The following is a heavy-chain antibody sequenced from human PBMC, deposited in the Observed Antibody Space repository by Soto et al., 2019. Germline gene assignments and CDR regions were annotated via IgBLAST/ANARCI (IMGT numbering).Heavy chain of an antibody. CDR1: GFSLSSYA. D-gene: IGHD4-17*01. CDR2: MTDTGSNV. V-gene: IGHV3-48*01. Sequence: EVQLVESGGGLVQPGGSLRLSCVASGFSLSSYAMKWVRQAPGKGLECIAYMTDTGSNVYYTDSVRGRFTLSRDIAKSSVYLQMNSLRAEVTVVYYCARDEYGDVWGKGTMVTVSS. CDR3: ARDEYGDV. J-gene: IGHJ6*04.